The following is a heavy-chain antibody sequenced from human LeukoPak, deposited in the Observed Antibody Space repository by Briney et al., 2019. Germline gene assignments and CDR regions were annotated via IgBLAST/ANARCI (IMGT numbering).Heavy chain of an antibody. J-gene: IGHJ6*02. CDR1: GFTFSNYA. V-gene: IGHV3-30*18. D-gene: IGHD2-15*01. Sequence: GGSLRLSCAASGFTFSNYAMNWFRQAPGKGLEWVAAITYDESDKYYADSVKGRFTISRDNSKNTLYLQMNSLRPEDTAVYYCAKGVVAATNAAYYGMDVWGQGTTDTVSS. CDR2: ITYDESDK. CDR3: AKGVVAATNAAYYGMDV.